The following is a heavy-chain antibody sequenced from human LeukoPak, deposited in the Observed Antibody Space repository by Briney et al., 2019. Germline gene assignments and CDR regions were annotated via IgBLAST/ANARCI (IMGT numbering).Heavy chain of an antibody. CDR1: GFTFSNYA. CDR3: ARTAAAGTHYFDY. V-gene: IGHV3-21*01. J-gene: IGHJ4*02. CDR2: LSGRGDTT. D-gene: IGHD6-13*01. Sequence: GGSLRLSCAASGFTFSNYAMTWVRQAPGKGLEWVSALSGRGDTTYYADSVKGRFTISRDNAKNSLYLQMNSLRAEDTAVYYCARTAAAGTHYFDYWGQGTLVTVSS.